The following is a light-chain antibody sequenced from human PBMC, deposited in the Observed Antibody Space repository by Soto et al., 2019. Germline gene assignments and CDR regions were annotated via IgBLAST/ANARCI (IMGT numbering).Light chain of an antibody. V-gene: IGKV3-15*01. CDR1: QSVSSN. CDR3: QQRSNWPIT. Sequence: EIVMTQSPATLSVSPGERATHSCRASQSVSSNLAWYQQKPGQAPRLLIYGASTRATGIPARFSGSGSGTEFTLTISSLEPEDFAVYYCQQRSNWPITFGQGTRLEIK. CDR2: GAS. J-gene: IGKJ5*01.